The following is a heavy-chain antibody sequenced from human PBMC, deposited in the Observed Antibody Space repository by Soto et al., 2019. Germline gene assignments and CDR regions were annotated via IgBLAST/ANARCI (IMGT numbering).Heavy chain of an antibody. CDR3: AKAINDYYAPLDY. V-gene: IGHV3-23*01. CDR2: ISGGADDT. Sequence: EVQLLESGGGLVQPGGSLRLSCTASGFTFSNYAMGWVRQAPGKGLEWVSVISGGADDTHYADSVKGRFSISRDNSKYTLYGQMDSLRAEDTAVYYCAKAINDYYAPLDYWGQGMRVTVSS. CDR1: GFTFSNYA. J-gene: IGHJ4*02. D-gene: IGHD3-3*01.